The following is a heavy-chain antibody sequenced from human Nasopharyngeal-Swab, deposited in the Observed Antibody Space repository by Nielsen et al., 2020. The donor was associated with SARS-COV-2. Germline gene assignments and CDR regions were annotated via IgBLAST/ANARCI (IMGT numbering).Heavy chain of an antibody. CDR3: ARGDSGNYSAY. D-gene: IGHD1-26*01. V-gene: IGHV1-18*01. CDR2: ISAFNGHT. Sequence: VRQMPGKGLEWMGWISAFNGHTNYAQKFQGRVTMTTDTYTSTAYMELRTLRSDDTAVYYCARGDSGNYSAYWGQGTLVTVSS. J-gene: IGHJ4*01.